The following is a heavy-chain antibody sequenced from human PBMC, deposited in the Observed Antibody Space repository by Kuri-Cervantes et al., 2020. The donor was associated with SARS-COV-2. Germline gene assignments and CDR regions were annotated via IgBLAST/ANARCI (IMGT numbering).Heavy chain of an antibody. J-gene: IGHJ4*02. CDR2: IKQDGSEK. CDR3: ARGRQWLALYYFDY. D-gene: IGHD6-19*01. CDR1: GFTFSSYW. Sequence: GESLKISCAASGFTFSSYWMSWVRQAPGKGLEWVANIKQDGSEKYYVDSVKGRFTISRDNAKNSLYLQMNSLRAEDTAVYYCARGRQWLALYYFDYWGQGTPVTVSS. V-gene: IGHV3-7*01.